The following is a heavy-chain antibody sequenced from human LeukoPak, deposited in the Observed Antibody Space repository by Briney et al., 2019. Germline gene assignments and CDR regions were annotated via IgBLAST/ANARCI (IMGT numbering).Heavy chain of an antibody. V-gene: IGHV4-59*01. CDR2: IYYSGTT. J-gene: IGHJ6*02. D-gene: IGHD4-17*01. CDR1: GGSISSSY. CDR3: ARDFAVTTAYYYGVDV. Sequence: SETLSLTCTVSGGSISSSYWSWIRQPPGKGLEWIGYIYYSGTTDYNPSLRSRVTISVDTPKNQFSLKLSSVTAADTAVYYCARDFAVTTAYYYGVDVWGQGITVTVSS.